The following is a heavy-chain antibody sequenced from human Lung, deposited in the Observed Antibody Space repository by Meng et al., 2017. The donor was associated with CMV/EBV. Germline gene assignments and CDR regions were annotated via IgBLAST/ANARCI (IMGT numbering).Heavy chain of an antibody. D-gene: IGHD3-3*01. CDR1: XFSLSTSGVG. Sequence: QITLKESGPTLVKPTQTLTLTCTXXXFSLSTSGVGVGLIRQPPGKALEWLALIYWDDDKRYSPSLKSRLTITKDTSKNQVVLTMTNMDPVDTATYYCAHTSYYDFWSGYPKGYYFDYWGQGTRVTVSS. V-gene: IGHV2-5*02. CDR3: AHTSYYDFWSGYPKGYYFDY. CDR2: IYWDDDK. J-gene: IGHJ4*02.